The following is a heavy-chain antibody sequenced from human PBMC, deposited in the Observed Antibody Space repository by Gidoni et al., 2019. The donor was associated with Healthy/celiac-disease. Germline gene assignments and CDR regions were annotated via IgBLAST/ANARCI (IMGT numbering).Heavy chain of an antibody. J-gene: IGHJ4*02. CDR1: GFTFSDYY. CDR2: MSSSSSYT. CDR3: TTATSPVDY. D-gene: IGHD1-1*01. V-gene: IGHV3-11*06. Sequence: QVQLVESGGGLVKPGGSLRLSCAASGFTFSDYYMSWIRQAPGKGLEWVSYMSSSSSYTNYADSVKGRFTISRDKAKNSLYLQMNSLRAEDTAVYYCTTATSPVDYWGQGTLVTVSS.